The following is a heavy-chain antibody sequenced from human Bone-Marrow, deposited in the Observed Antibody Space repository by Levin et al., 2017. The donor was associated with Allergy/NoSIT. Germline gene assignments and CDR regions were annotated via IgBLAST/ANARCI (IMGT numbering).Heavy chain of an antibody. V-gene: IGHV1-69-2*01. D-gene: IGHD2-8*01. Sequence: KISCKVSGYTFTDYYMHWVQQAPGKGLEWMGLVDPEDGETIYAEKFQGRVTITADTSTDTAYMELSSLRSEDTAVYYCATDGGHIVLMVYAHYRMDVWGQGTTVTVSS. CDR3: ATDGGHIVLMVYAHYRMDV. J-gene: IGHJ6*02. CDR1: GYTFTDYY. CDR2: VDPEDGET.